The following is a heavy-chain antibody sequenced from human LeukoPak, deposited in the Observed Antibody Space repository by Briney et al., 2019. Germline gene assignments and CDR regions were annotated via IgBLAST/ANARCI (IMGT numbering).Heavy chain of an antibody. D-gene: IGHD4-17*01. CDR1: GFTFSSYG. V-gene: IGHV3-48*02. J-gene: IGHJ4*02. CDR3: ARDPADYGDYDFDY. Sequence: GGSLRLSCAASGFTFSSYGMNWVRQAPGKGLEWVSYICSSDTIYYADSVKGRFTISRNNAKNSLYLQMNSLRDEDTAVYYCARDPADYGDYDFDYWGQGTLVTVSS. CDR2: ICSSDTI.